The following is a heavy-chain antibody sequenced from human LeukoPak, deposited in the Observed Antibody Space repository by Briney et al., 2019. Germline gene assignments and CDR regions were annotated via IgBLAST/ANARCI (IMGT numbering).Heavy chain of an antibody. V-gene: IGHV1-8*02. J-gene: IGHJ4*02. CDR2: VNPNSGNT. D-gene: IGHD3-22*01. CDR3: ARRSDDYDSSAYYH. Sequence: GASVKVSCKASGYTFTSYDINWVRQAPGQGLEWMGWVNPNSGNTGYAQKFQGRVTMTMDPSISTAYMELSSLRSEDTAVYYCARRSDDYDSSAYYHWGQGTLVTVSS. CDR1: GYTFTSYD.